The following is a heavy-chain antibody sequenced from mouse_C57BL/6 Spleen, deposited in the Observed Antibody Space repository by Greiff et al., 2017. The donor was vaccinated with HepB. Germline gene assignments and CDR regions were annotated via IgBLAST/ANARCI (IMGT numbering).Heavy chain of an antibody. CDR3: AQIPLITTVVADYYAMDY. CDR2: ILPGSGST. V-gene: IGHV1-9*01. Sequence: VKLQESGAELMKPGASVKLSCKATGYTFTGYWIEWVKQRPGHGLEWIGEILPGSGSTNYNEKFKGKATFTADTSSNTAYMQLSSLTTEDSAIYYCAQIPLITTVVADYYAMDYWGQGTSVTVSS. D-gene: IGHD1-1*01. CDR1: GYTFTGYW. J-gene: IGHJ4*01.